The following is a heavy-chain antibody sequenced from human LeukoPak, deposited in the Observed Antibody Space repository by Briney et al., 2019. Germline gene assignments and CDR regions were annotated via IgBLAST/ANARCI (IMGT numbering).Heavy chain of an antibody. V-gene: IGHV3-64D*06. Sequence: GGSLRLSCSASGFTFSSYAMHWVRQAPGKGLEYVSAISSNGGSTHYADSVRGRFTISRDNSKNTLYLQMSSLRAEDTAVYYCVKDRGYSYGEGGYWGQGTLVTVSS. D-gene: IGHD5-18*01. CDR1: GFTFSSYA. CDR3: VKDRGYSYGEGGY. J-gene: IGHJ4*02. CDR2: ISSNGGST.